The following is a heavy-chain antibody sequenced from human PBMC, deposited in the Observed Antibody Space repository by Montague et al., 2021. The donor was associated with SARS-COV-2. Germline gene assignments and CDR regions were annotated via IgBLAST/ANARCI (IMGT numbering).Heavy chain of an antibody. CDR2: IYTSEST. V-gene: IGHV4-4*07. J-gene: IGHJ6*02. D-gene: IGHD4/OR15-4a*01. Sequence: SETLSLTCTVSGGSISSYYWCWIRQPDGPGLEWIGSIYTSESTKSNHYLTRLITLSVDTSKNQFSLKLSSVTAADTAVYYCARVHMTILFMVYYYGMDVWGQGTTVTVSS. CDR1: GGSISSYY. CDR3: ARVHMTILFMVYYYGMDV.